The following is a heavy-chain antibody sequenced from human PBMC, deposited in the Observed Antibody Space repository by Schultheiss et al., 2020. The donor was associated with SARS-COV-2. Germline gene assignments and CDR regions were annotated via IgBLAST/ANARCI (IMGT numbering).Heavy chain of an antibody. J-gene: IGHJ5*02. CDR1: GGSVSSGSYY. D-gene: IGHD6-6*01. CDR3: AREQLEDWFDP. V-gene: IGHV4-61*02. Sequence: SQTLSLTCTVSGGSVSSGSYYWSWIRQPPGKGLEWIGRIYTSGSTNYNPSLKSRVTISVDTSKNQFSLKLSSVTAADTAVYYCAREQLEDWFDPWGQGTLVTVSS. CDR2: IYTSGST.